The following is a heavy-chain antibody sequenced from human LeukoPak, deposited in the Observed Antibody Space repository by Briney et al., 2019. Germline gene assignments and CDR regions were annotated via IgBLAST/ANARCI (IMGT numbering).Heavy chain of an antibody. CDR3: WSRLDAFDI. Sequence: GGSLILSCAASGFTFSDHYMDWARQAPGKGLEWVGRIRNKANRYTTEYAASVKGRFTISRDDSENSSYLQMNSLKTEDTAVYYCWSRLDAFDIWGQGTMVTVSS. CDR2: IRNKANRYTT. CDR1: GFTFSDHY. V-gene: IGHV3-72*01. J-gene: IGHJ3*02. D-gene: IGHD1-1*01.